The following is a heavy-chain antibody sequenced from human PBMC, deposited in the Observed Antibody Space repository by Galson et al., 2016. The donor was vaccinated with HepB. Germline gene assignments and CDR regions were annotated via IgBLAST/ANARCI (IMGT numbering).Heavy chain of an antibody. Sequence: SLRLSCAAPGFTFDDYAMHWVRQAPGKGLEWVSGINWDSTGIDYADSVKGRFTISRDNAKHSLYLQMNSLRTEDTALYYCAKDITTEASGLNYWGQGTLVTVSS. CDR1: GFTFDDYA. D-gene: IGHD2/OR15-2a*01. CDR3: AKDITTEASGLNY. V-gene: IGHV3-9*01. J-gene: IGHJ4*02. CDR2: INWDSTGI.